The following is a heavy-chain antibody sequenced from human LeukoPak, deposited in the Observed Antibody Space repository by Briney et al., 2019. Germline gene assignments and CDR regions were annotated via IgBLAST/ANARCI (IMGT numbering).Heavy chain of an antibody. Sequence: PGGSLRLSCAASGFTFKIYWMHWVRQAPGKGLVWVSHSNSDGSSTSYADSVRGRFTISRDNAKNTLYLQMNSLRAEDTAVYYCARDLKGPVNDVFDMWGQGTMVTVSS. D-gene: IGHD4-23*01. J-gene: IGHJ3*02. CDR2: SNSDGSST. CDR1: GFTFKIYW. CDR3: ARDLKGPVNDVFDM. V-gene: IGHV3-74*01.